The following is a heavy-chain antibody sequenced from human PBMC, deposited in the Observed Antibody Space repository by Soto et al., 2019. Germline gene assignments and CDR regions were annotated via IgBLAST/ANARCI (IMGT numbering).Heavy chain of an antibody. D-gene: IGHD2-2*01. J-gene: IGHJ4*03. Sequence: QITLEESGPTLVKPTQTLTLTCTFSGFSLSSSGVRVGWISQPPGKALAGLALIYGSDDKRYSPSLRRRLRITKDTSKNQVVLTMTNMDPVDTATYYCAHRRPLDIFVVPAAWGYFEYWGQGTLVTVSS. CDR3: AHRRPLDIFVVPAAWGYFEY. CDR2: IYGSDDK. V-gene: IGHV2-5*01. CDR1: GFSLSSSGVR.